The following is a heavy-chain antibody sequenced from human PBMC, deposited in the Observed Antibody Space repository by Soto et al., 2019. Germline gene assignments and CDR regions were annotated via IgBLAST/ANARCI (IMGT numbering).Heavy chain of an antibody. CDR2: IIPIFGTA. V-gene: IGHV1-69*06. CDR3: ARGPRSYTWNGGSHYYGMDV. CDR1: GGTFSSYA. D-gene: IGHD1-20*01. J-gene: IGHJ6*02. Sequence: GASVKVSCKASGGTFSSYAISWVRQAPGPGLEWMGGIIPIFGTANYAQKFQGRVTITADKSTSTAYMELSSLRSGDTAVYYFARGPRSYTWNGGSHYYGMDVWGQGTTVTVSS.